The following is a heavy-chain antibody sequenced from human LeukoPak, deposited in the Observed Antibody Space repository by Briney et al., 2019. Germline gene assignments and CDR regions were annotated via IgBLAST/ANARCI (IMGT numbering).Heavy chain of an antibody. CDR3: ARDLATVTNGFDI. Sequence: PSETLSLTCAVSADSFSSHYWTWIRQPPGKGLEWIGYISYIGSTNYNPSLKSRVTISIDTSKNQFSLKLSSVTAADTAVYYCARDLATVTNGFDIWGQGTMVTVSS. CDR1: ADSFSSHY. V-gene: IGHV4-59*11. D-gene: IGHD4-17*01. CDR2: ISYIGST. J-gene: IGHJ3*02.